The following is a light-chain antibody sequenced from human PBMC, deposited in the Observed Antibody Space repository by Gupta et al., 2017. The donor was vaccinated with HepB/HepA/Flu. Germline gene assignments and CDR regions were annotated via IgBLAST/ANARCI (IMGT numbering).Light chain of an antibody. J-gene: IGKJ3*01. Sequence: DIVLTQSPATLPLSQGERATLSCRASQTVSTYLACHQQKPGQSPRRLIYYASNSPTGVPARFSASGSGTDFTLTISSLAPEDFALYSFQRLRTWPFTFGPGTKLDIK. CDR2: YAS. CDR1: QTVSTY. V-gene: IGKV3-11*01. CDR3: QRLRTWPFT.